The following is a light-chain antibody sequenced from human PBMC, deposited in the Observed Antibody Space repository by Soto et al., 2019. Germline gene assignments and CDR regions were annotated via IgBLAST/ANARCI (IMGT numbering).Light chain of an antibody. Sequence: DIQMTQSPSTLSATAGDRVTITCRASQSISAWLAWYQQKPGKAPKLLIYKASTLKSGVPSRFSGSGSGTEFTLTISSLQPDDFATYYCQQYNSYSWTFGQGTKVDIK. CDR3: QQYNSYSWT. J-gene: IGKJ1*01. CDR1: QSISAW. V-gene: IGKV1-5*03. CDR2: KAS.